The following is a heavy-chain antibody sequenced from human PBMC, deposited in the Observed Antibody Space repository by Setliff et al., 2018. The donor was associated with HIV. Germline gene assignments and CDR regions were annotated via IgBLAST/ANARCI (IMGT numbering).Heavy chain of an antibody. CDR2: IYYRGNP. V-gene: IGHV4-39*01. CDR1: GGSIRSSSYY. Sequence: PSETLSLTCNVSGGSIRSSSYYWGWIRQPPGKGMEWIGSIYYRGNPYYNPSLKSRVTISVDTSKNQFSLKLSSVTAADTAVDYCARHYGAVKSVVTVVAKYFPHWGQGTLVTVSS. J-gene: IGHJ1*01. CDR3: ARHYGAVKSVVTVVAKYFPH. D-gene: IGHD2-21*02.